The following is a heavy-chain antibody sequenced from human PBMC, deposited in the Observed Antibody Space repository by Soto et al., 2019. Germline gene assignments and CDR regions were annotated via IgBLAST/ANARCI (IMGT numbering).Heavy chain of an antibody. CDR1: GFTFSSVA. V-gene: IGHV3-23*01. CDR2: ISGSGDST. Sequence: EVQLLESGGGLVQPGGSLRLSCAGAGFTFSSVAMTWVRQAPGKGLEWVSSISGSGDSTYYADSVKGRFTSSRDNPKNSLYLQMNSLSAEATAVYHCAKGSLTPGYWGQGTLVTVSS. J-gene: IGHJ4*02. CDR3: AKGSLTPGY.